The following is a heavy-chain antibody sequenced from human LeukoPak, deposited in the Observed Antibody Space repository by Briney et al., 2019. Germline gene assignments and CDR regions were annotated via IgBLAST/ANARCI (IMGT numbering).Heavy chain of an antibody. CDR3: ARGHTYYDFWSGYYKSRFDP. D-gene: IGHD3-3*01. V-gene: IGHV4-34*01. Sequence: SETLSLTCAVYGGSFSGYYWSWIRQPPGKRLEWIGEINHSGSTNYNPSLKSRVTISVDTSKNQFSLKLSSVTAADTAVYYCARGHTYYDFWSGYYKSRFDPWGQGTLVTVSS. CDR2: INHSGST. CDR1: GGSFSGYY. J-gene: IGHJ5*02.